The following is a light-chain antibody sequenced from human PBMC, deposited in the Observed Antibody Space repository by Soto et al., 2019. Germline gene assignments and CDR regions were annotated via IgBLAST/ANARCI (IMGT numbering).Light chain of an antibody. V-gene: IGLV1-44*01. CDR3: SSYAHGSTYV. J-gene: IGLJ1*01. CDR1: RSNVGTNL. Sequence: QLVLTQPPSASGTPGQRVTISCSGRRSNVGTNLVNWYQQLPGTAPKLLIYAHIQRPSGVPDRFSGSTSGTSASLAISGLLAEDEADYYCSSYAHGSTYVFGTGTKLTVL. CDR2: AHI.